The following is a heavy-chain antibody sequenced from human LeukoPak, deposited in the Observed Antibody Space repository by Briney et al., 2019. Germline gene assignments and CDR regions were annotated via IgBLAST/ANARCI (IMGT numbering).Heavy chain of an antibody. CDR3: ARGGRSRDGSGSYFH. CDR1: GGSISSYY. D-gene: IGHD3-10*01. Sequence: SETLSLTCTVSGGSISSYYWSWIRQPPGKGLEWIGYIYYSGSTNYNPSLKSRVTISVDTSKNQFSLKLSSVTAADTAVYYCARGGRSRDGSGSYFHWGQGTLVTVSS. CDR2: IYYSGST. V-gene: IGHV4-59*01. J-gene: IGHJ4*02.